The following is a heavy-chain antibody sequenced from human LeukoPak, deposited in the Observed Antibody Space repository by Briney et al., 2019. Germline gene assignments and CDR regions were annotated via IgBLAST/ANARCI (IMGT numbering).Heavy chain of an antibody. J-gene: IGHJ6*03. CDR1: GFTFSSYW. CDR3: AKALGVSANYYYYMDV. V-gene: IGHV3-30*02. Sequence: PGGSLRLSCAASGFTFSSYWMHWVRQAPGKGLEWVAFIRYDGSNKYYADSVKGRFTISRDNSKNTLYLQMNSLRAEDTAVYYCAKALGVSANYYYYMDVWGKGTTVTVSS. CDR2: IRYDGSNK. D-gene: IGHD3-10*01.